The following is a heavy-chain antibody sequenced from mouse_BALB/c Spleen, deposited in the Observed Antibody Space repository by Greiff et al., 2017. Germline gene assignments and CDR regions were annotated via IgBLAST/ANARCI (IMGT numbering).Heavy chain of an antibody. CDR2: ISSGSSTI. J-gene: IGHJ4*01. CDR1: GFTFSSFG. Sequence: EVKLVESGGGLVQPGGSRKLSCAASGFTFSSFGMHWVRQAPEKGLEWVAYISSGSSTIYYADTVKGRFTISRDNPKNTLFLQMTSLRSEDTAMYYCARSADYWGQGTSVTVSS. D-gene: IGHD6-1*01. CDR3: ARSADY. V-gene: IGHV5-17*02.